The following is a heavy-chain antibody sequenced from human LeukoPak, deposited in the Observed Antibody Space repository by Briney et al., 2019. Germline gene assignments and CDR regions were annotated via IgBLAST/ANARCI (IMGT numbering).Heavy chain of an antibody. J-gene: IGHJ5*02. Sequence: GDSVKASCKASGYTSTSYYMRWVRQAPGQGIEWMGTTNPSGGSTSYAQKFQGRVTMTRGRSTSTVYMELSRLRSEGTAVYYWARNVTTVSTGWFDPWGQGALVTVSS. CDR2: TNPSGGST. CDR3: ARNVTTVSTGWFDP. V-gene: IGHV1-46*01. D-gene: IGHD4-11*01. CDR1: GYTSTSYY.